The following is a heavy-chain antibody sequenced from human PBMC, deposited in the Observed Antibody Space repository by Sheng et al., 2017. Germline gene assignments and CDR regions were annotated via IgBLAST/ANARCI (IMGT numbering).Heavy chain of an antibody. Sequence: EVQLVESGGGLVQPGGSLRLSCVASGFTVSSSYLSWVRQAPGKGLEWVSVVYSGGSTYYGDSVKGRFSISRDNSKNTLYLQMNSLRAEDTAVYYCASRNYGDFGPIDYWGQGTLVTVSS. CDR1: GFTVSSSY. J-gene: IGHJ4*02. CDR2: VYSGGST. D-gene: IGHD4-17*01. CDR3: ASRNYGDFGPIDY. V-gene: IGHV3-66*01.